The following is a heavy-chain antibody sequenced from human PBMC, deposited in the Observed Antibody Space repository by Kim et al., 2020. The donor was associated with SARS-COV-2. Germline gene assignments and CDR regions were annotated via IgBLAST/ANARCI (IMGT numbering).Heavy chain of an antibody. Sequence: GGSLRLSCAASGFTVSSNYMSWVRQAPGKGLEWVSVIYSGGSTYYADSVKGRFTISRDNSKNTLYLQMNSLRAEDTAVYYCARDSLYDFWSGGDYWGQGTLVTVSS. D-gene: IGHD3-3*01. CDR2: IYSGGST. CDR3: ARDSLYDFWSGGDY. CDR1: GFTVSSNY. J-gene: IGHJ4*02. V-gene: IGHV3-66*01.